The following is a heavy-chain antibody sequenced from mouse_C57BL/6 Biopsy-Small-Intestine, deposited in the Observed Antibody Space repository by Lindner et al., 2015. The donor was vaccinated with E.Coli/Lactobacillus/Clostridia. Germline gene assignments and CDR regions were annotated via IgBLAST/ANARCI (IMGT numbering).Heavy chain of an antibody. V-gene: IGHV7-3*01. CDR1: GFTFTDYY. CDR3: ARYRAHYGSRYLDY. D-gene: IGHD1-1*01. J-gene: IGHJ2*01. CDR2: IRNKANAYTT. Sequence: VQLQESGGGLVQPGGSLSLSCAASGFTFTDYYMSWVRQPPGKALEWLGFIRNKANAYTTEYSASVKGRFTISRDNSQSILYLQMNALRAEDSATYYCARYRAHYGSRYLDYWGQGTTLTVSS.